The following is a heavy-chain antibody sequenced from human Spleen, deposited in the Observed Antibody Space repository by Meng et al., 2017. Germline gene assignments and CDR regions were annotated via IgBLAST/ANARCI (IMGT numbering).Heavy chain of an antibody. CDR3: ARVGGGSSSFFWFDP. CDR2: MYHTGSP. J-gene: IGHJ5*02. D-gene: IGHD6-6*01. Sequence: QVHLQAPGPGLLGPPGTLSLTCAVSGGSSSSSNWWSWPRQPPGKGLEWIGEMYHTGSPNYNPSLKSRVTFSVDKSKNEFSLKLSSVTAADTAVYYCARVGGGSSSFFWFDPWGQGTLVTVSS. CDR1: GGSSSSSNW. V-gene: IGHV4-4*03.